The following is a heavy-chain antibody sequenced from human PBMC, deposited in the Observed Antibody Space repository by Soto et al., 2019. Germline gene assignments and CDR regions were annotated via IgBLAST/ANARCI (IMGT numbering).Heavy chain of an antibody. D-gene: IGHD6-19*01. V-gene: IGHV3-30*18. CDR3: ANQVGQWLLRGRSDY. CDR1: GFTFSSYG. Sequence: GGSLRLSCAASGFTFSSYGMHWVRQAPGKGLEWVAVISYDGSNKYYADSVKGRFTISRDNSKNTLYLQMNSLRAEDTAVYYCANQVGQWLLRGRSDYWGQGTLVTVSS. CDR2: ISYDGSNK. J-gene: IGHJ4*02.